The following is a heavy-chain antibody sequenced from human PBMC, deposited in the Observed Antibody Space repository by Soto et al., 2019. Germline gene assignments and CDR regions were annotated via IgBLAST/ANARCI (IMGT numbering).Heavy chain of an antibody. J-gene: IGHJ4*02. CDR1: GYTFTSYG. CDR2: LSAYNGNT. D-gene: IGHD3-22*01. Sequence: QVQLVQSGAEVKKPGASVKVSCKASGYTFTSYGISWVRQAPGQGLEWMGWLSAYNGNTNYAQKIQGRVTMTTDTYTRTAYMELMSMRSDDTAVYYCASVWPGVESSGFLDFEYWGQGTLVIVSS. CDR3: ASVWPGVESSGFLDFEY. V-gene: IGHV1-18*04.